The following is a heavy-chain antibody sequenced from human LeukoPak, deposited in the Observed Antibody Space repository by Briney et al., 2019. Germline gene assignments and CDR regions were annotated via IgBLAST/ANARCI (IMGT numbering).Heavy chain of an antibody. J-gene: IGHJ4*02. CDR3: ARGDDYADYLDDY. D-gene: IGHD4-17*01. V-gene: IGHV1-24*01. CDR2: FDPEDGET. Sequence: ASVKVSCKVSGYTLTELSMHWVRQAPGKGLEWMGGFDPEDGETIYAQKFRDRVTITWDTSASTAYMKLSSLRSEDTAVYFCARGDDYADYLDDYWGQGTLVTVSS. CDR1: GYTLTELS.